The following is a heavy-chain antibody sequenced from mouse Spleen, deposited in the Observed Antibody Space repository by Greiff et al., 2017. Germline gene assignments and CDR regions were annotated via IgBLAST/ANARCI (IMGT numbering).Heavy chain of an antibody. D-gene: IGHD2-1*01. Sequence: QVQLQQPGAELVKPGASVKLSCKASGYTFTSYWVHWVKQRPGQGLEWIGMIHPNSGSTNYNEKFKSKATLTVDKSSSTAYMQLSSLTSEDSAVYYCAREMVRGETWFAYWGQGTLVTVSA. CDR1: GYTFTSYW. CDR2: IHPNSGST. CDR3: AREMVRGETWFAY. J-gene: IGHJ3*01. V-gene: IGHV1-64*01.